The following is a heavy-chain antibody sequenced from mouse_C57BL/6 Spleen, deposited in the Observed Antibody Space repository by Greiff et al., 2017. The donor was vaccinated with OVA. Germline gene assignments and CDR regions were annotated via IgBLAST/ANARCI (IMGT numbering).Heavy chain of an antibody. CDR1: GFNIKDDY. CDR2: IDPENGDT. V-gene: IGHV14-4*01. J-gene: IGHJ3*01. CDR3: TTRTGFAY. Sequence: EVQLQQSGAELVRPGASVKLSCTASGFNIKDDYMNWVKQRPEQGLEWIGWIDPENGDTEYASKFQGKATITADTSSNTAYLQLSSLTSEDTAVYYCTTRTGFAYWGQGTLVTVCA.